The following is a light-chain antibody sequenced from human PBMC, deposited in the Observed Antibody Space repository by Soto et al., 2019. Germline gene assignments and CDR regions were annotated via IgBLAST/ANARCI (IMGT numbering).Light chain of an antibody. J-gene: IGLJ1*01. CDR1: SSHIGAGYD. Sequence: QSVLTQPPPGTEAPGQSATIPSTGSSSHIGAGYDGDRYQQLPGTAAIRLVYGNGNRPLGVPVGFSGSTLGASAYLVITGLQAEDDADYDCQSYASRLRGVFGTGTKV. CDR3: QSYASRLRGV. V-gene: IGLV1-40*01. CDR2: GNG.